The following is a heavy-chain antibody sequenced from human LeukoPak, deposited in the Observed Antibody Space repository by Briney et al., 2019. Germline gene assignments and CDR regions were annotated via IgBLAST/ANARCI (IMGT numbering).Heavy chain of an antibody. V-gene: IGHV5-51*01. J-gene: IGHJ3*02. CDR2: IYPGDSDT. D-gene: IGHD3-22*01. Sequence: GESLKISCKGSGYSFTSYWIGWVRQMPGKGLEWMGIIYPGDSDTRYSPSFQGQVTISADKSISTAYLQWSSLKASDTAMYYCARHRLYPAGYDSSGYYYDDAFDIWGQGTMVTVSS. CDR1: GYSFTSYW. CDR3: ARHRLYPAGYDSSGYYYDDAFDI.